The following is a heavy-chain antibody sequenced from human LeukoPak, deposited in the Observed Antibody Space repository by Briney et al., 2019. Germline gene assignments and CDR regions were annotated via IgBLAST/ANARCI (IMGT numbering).Heavy chain of an antibody. J-gene: IGHJ1*01. CDR2: ITGSGSST. D-gene: IGHD7-27*01. V-gene: IGHV3-23*01. Sequence: GGSLRLSCEVSRFSFSSYAMTWVRQAPGKGLDYVSTITGSGSSTNYANSVKGRFTVSRDNSKNTVYLQMNSLRVDDTAIYYCAKDGQTGEWELEHWGQGTLVTVSS. CDR3: AKDGQTGEWELEH. CDR1: RFSFSSYA.